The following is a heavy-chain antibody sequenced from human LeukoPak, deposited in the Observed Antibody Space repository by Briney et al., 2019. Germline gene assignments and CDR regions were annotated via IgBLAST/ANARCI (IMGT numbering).Heavy chain of an antibody. CDR1: GYTFTSYY. D-gene: IGHD3-22*01. CDR2: INPSGGST. V-gene: IGHV1-46*01. J-gene: IGHJ4*02. Sequence: GGSLRLSCAASGYTFTSYYMHWVRQAPGQGLEWMGIINPSGGSTSYAQKFQGRVTMTRDMSTSTVYMELSSLRSEDTAVYYCARGDTNYYDSSGPIRFDYWGQGTLVTVSS. CDR3: ARGDTNYYDSSGPIRFDY.